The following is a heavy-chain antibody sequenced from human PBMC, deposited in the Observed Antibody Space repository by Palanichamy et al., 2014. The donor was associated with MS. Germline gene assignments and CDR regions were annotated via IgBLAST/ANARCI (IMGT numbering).Heavy chain of an antibody. Sequence: VSVISWNSGGIGYADSVKGRFTISRDNAKNSLYLQMNSLTPEDTALYYCAKGPNSGGYQAWFDSWGQGTLVTVSS. J-gene: IGHJ5*01. D-gene: IGHD1-26*01. CDR3: AKGPNSGGYQAWFDS. V-gene: IGHV3-9*01. CDR2: ISWNSGGI.